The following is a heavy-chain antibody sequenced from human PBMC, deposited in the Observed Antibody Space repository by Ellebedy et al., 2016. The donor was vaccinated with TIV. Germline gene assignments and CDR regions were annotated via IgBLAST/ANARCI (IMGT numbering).Heavy chain of an antibody. Sequence: SETLSLTXTVSGGSISSYYWSWIRQPAGKGLEWIGLIYTSGSTNYNPSLKSRVTMSLDTSKNQISLKLSSVTAADTAVYYCATVKNWFDPWGQGTLVTVSS. CDR1: GGSISSYY. CDR2: IYTSGST. CDR3: ATVKNWFDP. V-gene: IGHV4-4*07. J-gene: IGHJ5*02.